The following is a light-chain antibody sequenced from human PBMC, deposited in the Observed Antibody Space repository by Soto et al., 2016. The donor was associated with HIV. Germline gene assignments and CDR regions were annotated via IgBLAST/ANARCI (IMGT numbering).Light chain of an antibody. CDR2: ENN. CDR1: NLWDKY. CDR3: QVWDIKDYI. Sequence: YELTQPLSVSVYPGQTASITCSGANLWDKYVFWYQQKPGQSPLLVIQENNRRPSGVPERFSGSNSWGTATLTITGTQAMDEADYYCQVWDIKDYIFGPGTKVTVL. J-gene: IGLJ1*01. V-gene: IGLV3-1*01.